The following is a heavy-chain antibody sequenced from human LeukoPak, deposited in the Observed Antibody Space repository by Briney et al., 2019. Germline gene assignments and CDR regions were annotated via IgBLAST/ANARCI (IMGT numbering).Heavy chain of an antibody. Sequence: TGGSLRLSCAASGFTLSSYWMAWVRLAPGEGLEWVANIKEDGSEKHYVDSVKGRFTISRDNAKNSLYLQMNSLRAEDTAVYYCARGYGVAYWGQGTLVIVSS. J-gene: IGHJ4*02. CDR2: IKEDGSEK. CDR1: GFTLSSYW. CDR3: ARGYGVAY. D-gene: IGHD4/OR15-4a*01. V-gene: IGHV3-7*01.